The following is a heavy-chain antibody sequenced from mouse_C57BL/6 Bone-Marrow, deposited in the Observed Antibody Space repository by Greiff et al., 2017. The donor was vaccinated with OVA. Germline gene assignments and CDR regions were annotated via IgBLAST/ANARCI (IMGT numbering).Heavy chain of an antibody. CDR3: ARGAITTVVAHFDY. CDR1: GYAFSNYW. V-gene: IGHV1-80*01. CDR2: IYPGDGDT. D-gene: IGHD1-1*01. J-gene: IGHJ2*01. Sequence: QVQLQQSGAELVKPEASVKISCKASGYAFSNYWMNWVKQRPGKGLEWIGQIYPGDGDTNYNGKFKGKATLTADKSSSTAYMHLSSLTSEDSAVYYCARGAITTVVAHFDYWGQGTTLTVSS.